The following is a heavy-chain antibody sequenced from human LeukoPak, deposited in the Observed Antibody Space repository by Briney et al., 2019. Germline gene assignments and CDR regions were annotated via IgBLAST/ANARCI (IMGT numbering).Heavy chain of an antibody. CDR2: VSPYNGNT. CDR3: ARDAGRGSGSYRSWFDP. V-gene: IGHV1-18*01. J-gene: IGHJ5*02. Sequence: ASVKVSCKTSGYTFTDYDITWVRQAPGQGLEWMGRVSPYNGNTYYSQRFQDRVTITKDTSTGTAYMDLRNLRTDDTAMYYCARDAGRGSGSYRSWFDPWGQGTLVTVSS. D-gene: IGHD3-10*01. CDR1: GYTFTDYD.